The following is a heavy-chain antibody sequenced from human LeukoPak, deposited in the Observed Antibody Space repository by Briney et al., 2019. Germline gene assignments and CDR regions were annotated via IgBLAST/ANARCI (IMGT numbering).Heavy chain of an antibody. CDR3: AKRMGPSIVAADLDY. D-gene: IGHD6-13*01. CDR2: ISHDGSNK. J-gene: IGHJ4*02. CDR1: GFTFSGFG. Sequence: GRSLRLSCAASGFTFSGFGMHWVRQAPGKGLECVAVISHDGSNKYYADSVKGRFTISRDNSKKTLYLQMNSLRAEDTAVYYCAKRMGPSIVAADLDYWGQGTLVTVSS. V-gene: IGHV3-30*18.